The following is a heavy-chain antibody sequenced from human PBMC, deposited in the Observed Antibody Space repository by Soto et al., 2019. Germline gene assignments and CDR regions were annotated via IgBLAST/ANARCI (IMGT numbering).Heavy chain of an antibody. V-gene: IGHV6-1*01. CDR3: ARVSYYDFWSGSRYGMDV. Sequence: PSQTLSLTCAISGDSVSSNSAAWNWIRQSPSRGLEWLGRTYYRSKWYNDYAVSVKSRITINPDTSKNQFSLQLNSVTPEDTAVYYCARVSYYDFWSGSRYGMDVCGQGTTVTVSS. CDR2: TYYRSKWYN. CDR1: GDSVSSNSAA. D-gene: IGHD3-3*01. J-gene: IGHJ6*02.